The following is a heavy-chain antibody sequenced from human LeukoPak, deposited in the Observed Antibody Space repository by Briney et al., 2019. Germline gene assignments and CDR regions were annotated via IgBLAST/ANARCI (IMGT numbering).Heavy chain of an antibody. CDR1: GFTFSSYG. Sequence: PGGSLRLSCAASGFTFSSYGMSWVRQAPGKGLEWVSAISGSGGSTYYADSVKGRFTISRDSSKNTLYLQMNSLRAEDTAAYYCAKGRRDGHNFDFDYWGQGTLVTVSS. D-gene: IGHD5-24*01. CDR2: ISGSGGST. J-gene: IGHJ4*02. V-gene: IGHV3-23*01. CDR3: AKGRRDGHNFDFDY.